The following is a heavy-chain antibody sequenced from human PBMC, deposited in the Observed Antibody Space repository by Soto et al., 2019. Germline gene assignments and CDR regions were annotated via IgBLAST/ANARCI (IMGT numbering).Heavy chain of an antibody. CDR1: GFTFGSYG. D-gene: IGHD6-13*01. J-gene: IGHJ4*02. CDR3: ATHDGPAAAGLVLDF. CDR2: INSDGSGT. V-gene: IGHV3-74*01. Sequence: XXSLRLSFAASGFTFGSYGMHWVRQVPGKGPVWLSRINSDGSGTGYADAVKGRFTISRDNAKKRVYLQMNSLRVEDTALYYCATHDGPAAAGLVLDFWGQGTLVTVSS.